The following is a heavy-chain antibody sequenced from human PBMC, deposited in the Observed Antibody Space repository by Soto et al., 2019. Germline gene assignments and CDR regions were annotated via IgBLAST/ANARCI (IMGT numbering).Heavy chain of an antibody. CDR1: GVSISSYY. CDR2: IYYSGST. CDR3: ARSDHYYYDSSGYWDY. D-gene: IGHD3-22*01. Sequence: PLETLSLTCTVSGVSISSYYWILIRQPPGKGLEWIGYIYYSGSTNYNPSLKSRLTISVDTSKNQFSLKLSSVTAADTAVYYCARSDHYYYDSSGYWDYWGQGTLVTVSS. V-gene: IGHV4-59*08. J-gene: IGHJ4*02.